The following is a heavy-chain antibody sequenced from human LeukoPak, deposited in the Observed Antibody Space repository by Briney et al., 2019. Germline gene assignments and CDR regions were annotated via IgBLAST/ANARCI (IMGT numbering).Heavy chain of an antibody. CDR3: ARQQDYDFWSGPRSLYGMDV. Sequence: SETLSLTCTVSGGSISSYYWSWIRQPPGKGLEWIGYIYYSGSTNYNPPLKSRVTVSVDTSKNQFSLKLSSVTAADTAVYYCARQQDYDFWSGPRSLYGMDVWGQGTTVTVSS. CDR1: GGSISSYY. J-gene: IGHJ6*02. V-gene: IGHV4-59*08. D-gene: IGHD3-3*01. CDR2: IYYSGST.